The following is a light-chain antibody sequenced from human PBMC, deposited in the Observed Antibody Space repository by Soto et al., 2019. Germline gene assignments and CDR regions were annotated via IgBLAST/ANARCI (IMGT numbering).Light chain of an antibody. CDR3: SSYTSSSTYV. V-gene: IGLV2-14*01. Sequence: QSVLTPPASVSWSPGQAVTISCTGTSSDVGDYNYVSWYQQHPGKAPKLMIFDVSNRPSGVSNRFSGSKSGNTASLTISGLQAEDEAEYYCSSYTSSSTYVFGTGTKVTVL. CDR1: SSDVGDYNY. J-gene: IGLJ1*01. CDR2: DVS.